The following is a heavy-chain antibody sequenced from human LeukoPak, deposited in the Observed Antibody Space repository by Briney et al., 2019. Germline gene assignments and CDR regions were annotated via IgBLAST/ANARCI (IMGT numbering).Heavy chain of an antibody. CDR2: FYYGGHT. J-gene: IGHJ4*02. CDR1: GASISSYY. D-gene: IGHD4-17*01. CDR3: ARGRSFGDLSH. V-gene: IGHV4-59*01. Sequence: SETESLTCSVSGASISSYYWSWIRQPPGKGLEWIGDFYYGGHTNYNASLTSRVAISLDTSKNQFSLNLTSVTTADTAIYYCARGRSFGDLSHWGQGTPGTVSS.